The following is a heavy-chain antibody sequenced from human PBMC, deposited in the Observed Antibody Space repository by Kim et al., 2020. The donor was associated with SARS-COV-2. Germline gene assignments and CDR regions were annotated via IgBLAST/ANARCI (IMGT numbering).Heavy chain of an antibody. D-gene: IGHD6-19*01. V-gene: IGHV3-30*18. J-gene: IGHJ4*02. CDR2: ISYHTINK. CDR1: GFTFSNFG. Sequence: GGSLRLSCVASGFTFSNFGMHWVRQAPGKGLEWVAAISYHTINKFYADSVKGRFTISRDNSKNTLYLQMNTLSAEDTAVYYCAKRVGVTVAGAAYDYWGQGTLVTVSS. CDR3: AKRVGVTVAGAAYDY.